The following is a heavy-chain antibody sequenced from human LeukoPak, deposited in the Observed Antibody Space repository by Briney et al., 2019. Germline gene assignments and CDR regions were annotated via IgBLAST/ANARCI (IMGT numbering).Heavy chain of an antibody. D-gene: IGHD3-10*01. CDR2: INHSGST. V-gene: IGHV4-34*01. CDR3: ARSFLYGSGSQRYYFDY. J-gene: IGHJ4*02. Sequence: PSETLSLTCAVYGGSFSGYYWSWIRQPPGKGLEWIGEINHSGSTNYNPSLRSRVTISVDTSKNQFSLKLSSVTAADTAVYYCARSFLYGSGSQRYYFDYWGQGTPVTVSS. CDR1: GGSFSGYY.